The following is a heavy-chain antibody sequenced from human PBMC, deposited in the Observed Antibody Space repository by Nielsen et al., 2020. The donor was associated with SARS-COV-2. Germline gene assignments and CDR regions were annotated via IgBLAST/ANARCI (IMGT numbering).Heavy chain of an antibody. D-gene: IGHD3-10*01. V-gene: IGHV4-34*01. Sequence: SETLSLTCAVYGGSFSGYYWSWIRQPPGKGLEWIGEINHSGSTNYNPSLKSRVTISVDTSKNQFSLKLSSVTAADTAVYYCAKGRMVRGVIPTFDYWGQGTLVTVSS. CDR2: INHSGST. CDR3: AKGRMVRGVIPTFDY. CDR1: GGSFSGYY. J-gene: IGHJ4*02.